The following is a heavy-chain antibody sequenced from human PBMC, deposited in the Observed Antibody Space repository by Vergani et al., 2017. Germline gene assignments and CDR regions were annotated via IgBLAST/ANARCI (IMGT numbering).Heavy chain of an antibody. CDR1: GYSIGSGFY. V-gene: IGHV4-38-2*01. Sequence: QVRLEESGPGLVKPSETLSLTCSVSGYSIGSGFYWAWIRQSPGEGLQWLTSIHNRGKTYHNPSLKSRVSVSLDTSKNRFSLNLTSVTAADTAVYYCARQFWVSQGVGAFETWGRGTEVSVSS. J-gene: IGHJ3*02. CDR2: IHNRGKT. D-gene: IGHD3-16*01. CDR3: ARQFWVSQGVGAFET.